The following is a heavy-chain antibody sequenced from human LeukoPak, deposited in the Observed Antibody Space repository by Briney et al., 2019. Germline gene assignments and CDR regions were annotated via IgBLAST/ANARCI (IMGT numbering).Heavy chain of an antibody. D-gene: IGHD4-11*01. V-gene: IGHV3-23*01. CDR1: GFTFSSYA. J-gene: IGHJ6*03. CDR3: AKVRSDYSNYEEFYYYYYMDV. Sequence: GGSLRLSCAASGFTFSSYAMSWVRQAPGKGLEWVSAISGSGGSTYYADSVKGRFTISRDNSKNTLYLQMNSLRAEDTAVYYCAKVRSDYSNYEEFYYYYYMDVWGKGTTVTVSS. CDR2: ISGSGGST.